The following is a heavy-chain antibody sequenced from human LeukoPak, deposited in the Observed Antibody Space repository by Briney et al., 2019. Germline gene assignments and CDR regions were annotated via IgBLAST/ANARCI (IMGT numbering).Heavy chain of an antibody. V-gene: IGHV3-30*18. D-gene: IGHD3-10*01. J-gene: IGHJ4*02. CDR2: ISYDGSNK. Sequence: GRSLRLSCAASGFTFSSYGMHWGRQAPGKGLEWVAVISYDGSNKYYADSVKGRFTISRDNSKNTLYLQMNSLRAEDTAVYYCAKDRFAYYWGQGTLVTVSS. CDR1: GFTFSSYG. CDR3: AKDRFAYY.